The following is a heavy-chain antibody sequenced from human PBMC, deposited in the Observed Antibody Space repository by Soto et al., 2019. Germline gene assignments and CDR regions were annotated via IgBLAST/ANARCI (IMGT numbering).Heavy chain of an antibody. J-gene: IGHJ5*02. CDR2: INAGNGNT. Sequence: ASVKVSCKASGYTFTSYAMHWVRQAPGQRLEWMGWINAGNGNTKYSQKFQGRVTITRDTSASTAYMELRSLRSDDTAVYYCARGGGSWSFHPWGQGTLVTVSS. CDR3: ARGGGSWSFHP. D-gene: IGHD2-15*01. V-gene: IGHV1-3*01. CDR1: GYTFTSYA.